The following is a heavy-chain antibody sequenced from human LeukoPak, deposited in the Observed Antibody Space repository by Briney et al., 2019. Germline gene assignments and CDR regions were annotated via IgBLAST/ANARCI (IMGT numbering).Heavy chain of an antibody. V-gene: IGHV4-59*01. D-gene: IGHD3-16*01. CDR3: ARAFWGSGIDY. CDR2: IHFSGST. J-gene: IGHJ4*02. CDR1: GGSITSYY. Sequence: SETLSLTCTVSGGSITSYYWSWIRQPPGKGLEWIGYIHFSGSTEYNPSLKSRVTISVDTSKNQFYLKLSSVTAADTAVYYCARAFWGSGIDYWGQGTLVTVSS.